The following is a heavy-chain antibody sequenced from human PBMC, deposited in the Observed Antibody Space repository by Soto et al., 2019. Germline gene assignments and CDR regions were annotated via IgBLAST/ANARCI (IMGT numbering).Heavy chain of an antibody. D-gene: IGHD3-22*01. J-gene: IGHJ6*02. V-gene: IGHV4-30-2*01. CDR3: AGSGYYNNSGMDV. CDR2: IYHSGST. CDR1: GGSISSGGYS. Sequence: PSETLSLTCAVSGGSISSGGYSWSWIRQPPGKGLEWIGYIYHSGSTYYNPSLKSRVTISVDRSKNQFSLKLSSVTAADTAVYYCAGSGYYNNSGMDVWGQGITVTVSS.